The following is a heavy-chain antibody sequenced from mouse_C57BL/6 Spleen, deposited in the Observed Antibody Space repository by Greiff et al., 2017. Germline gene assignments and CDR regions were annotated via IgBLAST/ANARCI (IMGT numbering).Heavy chain of an antibody. D-gene: IGHD1-1*01. Sequence: QVQLKQPGAELVKPGASVKLSCKASGYTFTSYWMHWVKQRPGQGLEWIGMIHPNSGSTNYNEKFKSKATLTVDKSSSTAYMQLSSLTSEDSAVYYCARGTTVVARGYYAMDYWGQGTSVTVSS. V-gene: IGHV1-64*01. CDR3: ARGTTVVARGYYAMDY. CDR2: IHPNSGST. J-gene: IGHJ4*01. CDR1: GYTFTSYW.